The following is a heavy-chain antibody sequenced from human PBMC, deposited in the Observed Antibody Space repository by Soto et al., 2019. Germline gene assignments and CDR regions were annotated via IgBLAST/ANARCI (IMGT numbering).Heavy chain of an antibody. J-gene: IGHJ2*01. CDR1: GGSFSTYY. D-gene: IGHD2-2*01. CDR3: ARMPSLNWYFDL. V-gene: IGHV4-34*01. CDR2: INHSGST. Sequence: QVQLQQWGAGLLKPSETLSLTCAVYGGSFSTYYWSWIRQPPGTGLEWIGEINHSGSTNYNPSLKSRVTLSIDTSKNQFSLKLSSVTAADTAVYYCARMPSLNWYFDLWGRGTLVTVSS.